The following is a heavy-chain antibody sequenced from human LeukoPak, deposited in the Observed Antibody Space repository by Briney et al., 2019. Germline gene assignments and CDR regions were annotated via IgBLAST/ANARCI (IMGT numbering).Heavy chain of an antibody. Sequence: ASVKVSCKASGYTFSSYGFTWVRQAPGQGLEWMGWISSYNGNTIYAQKLQGRVTMTTDTPTSTAYMELRSLRSDDTAVYCCARGAVSPDYWGQGTLITVSS. D-gene: IGHD4-17*01. V-gene: IGHV1-18*01. J-gene: IGHJ4*02. CDR2: ISSYNGNT. CDR3: ARGAVSPDY. CDR1: GYTFSSYG.